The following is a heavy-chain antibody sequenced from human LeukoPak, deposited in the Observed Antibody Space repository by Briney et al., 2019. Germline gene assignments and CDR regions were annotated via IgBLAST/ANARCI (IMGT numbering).Heavy chain of an antibody. CDR2: IYSAGST. D-gene: IGHD3-22*01. CDR1: GFAVSSTY. J-gene: IGHJ2*01. CDR3: AKIKFYYDSSFDYWYFDL. V-gene: IGHV3-53*01. Sequence: PGGSLRLSCAASGFAVSSTYMSWVRQAPGKGLEWVSIIYSAGSTYYADSVKGRFTISRDNSKNTLYLQINSLRAEDAAIYYCAKIKFYYDSSFDYWYFDLWGRGTLVTVSS.